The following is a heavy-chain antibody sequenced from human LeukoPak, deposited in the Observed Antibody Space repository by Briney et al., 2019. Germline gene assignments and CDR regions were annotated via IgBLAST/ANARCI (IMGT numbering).Heavy chain of an antibody. D-gene: IGHD3-10*01. CDR3: ARDLGRYGSGRYMDV. CDR2: INHSGST. J-gene: IGHJ6*03. CDR1: GGSFSGYY. V-gene: IGHV4-34*01. Sequence: SETLSLTCAVYGGSFSGYYWSWIRQPPGKGLEWIGEINHSGSTNYNPSLKSRVTISVDTSKNQFSLKLSSVTAADTAVYYCARDLGRYGSGRYMDVWGKGTTVTISS.